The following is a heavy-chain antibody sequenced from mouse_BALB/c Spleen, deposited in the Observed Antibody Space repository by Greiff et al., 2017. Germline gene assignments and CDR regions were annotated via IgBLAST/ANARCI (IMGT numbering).Heavy chain of an antibody. CDR1: GYTFTSYW. D-gene: IGHD1-1*01. V-gene: IGHV1S22*01. J-gene: IGHJ4*01. CDR2: IYPGSGST. CDR3: TRYGNYYAMDY. Sequence: LQQPGSELVRPGASVKLSCKASGYTFTSYWMHWVKQRHGQGLEWIGNIYPGSGSTNFDEKFKSKGTLTVDTSSSTAYMHLSSLTSEDSAVYYCTRYGNYYAMDYWGQGTSVTVPS.